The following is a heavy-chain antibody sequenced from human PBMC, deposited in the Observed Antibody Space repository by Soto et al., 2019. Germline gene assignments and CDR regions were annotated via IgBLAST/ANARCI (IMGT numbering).Heavy chain of an antibody. J-gene: IGHJ6*02. CDR2: INHSGST. Sequence: PSETLSLTCAVYGGSFSGYYWSWIRQPPGKGLEWIGEINHSGSTNYNPSLKSRVTISVDTSKNQFSLKLSSVTAADTAVYYCGRVAKAPEVYVFWGGYSYYYYYYGRDVGGQGTRFTVSS. D-gene: IGHD3-3*01. V-gene: IGHV4-34*01. CDR1: GGSFSGYY. CDR3: GRVAKAPEVYVFWGGYSYYYYYYGRDV.